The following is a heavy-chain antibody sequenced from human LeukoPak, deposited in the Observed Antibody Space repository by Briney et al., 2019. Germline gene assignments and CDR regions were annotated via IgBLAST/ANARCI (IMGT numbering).Heavy chain of an antibody. J-gene: IGHJ4*02. D-gene: IGHD1-26*01. Sequence: KSSETLSLTCTVSGGSISSGSYYWSWIRQPAGKGLEWIGRIYTSGSTNYNPSLKSRVTISVDTSKNQFSLKLSSVTAADTAVYYCARENSGSSTDYWGQGTLVTVSS. V-gene: IGHV4-61*02. CDR2: IYTSGST. CDR1: GGSISSGSYY. CDR3: ARENSGSSTDY.